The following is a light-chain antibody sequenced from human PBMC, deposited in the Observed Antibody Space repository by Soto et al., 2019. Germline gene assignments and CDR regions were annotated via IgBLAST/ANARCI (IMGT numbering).Light chain of an antibody. J-gene: IGLJ1*01. CDR1: SSDVGGYNY. CDR2: DVS. CDR3: CSYTTSNTRQIV. Sequence: QSVLTQPASVSGSPGQSITISCTGTSSDVGGYNYVPWYQHHPGKAPKLMIYDVSNRPSGFSNRFSGSKSGNTASLTISGLQPEDEADYYCCSYTTSNTRQIVFGTGTKVTVL. V-gene: IGLV2-14*03.